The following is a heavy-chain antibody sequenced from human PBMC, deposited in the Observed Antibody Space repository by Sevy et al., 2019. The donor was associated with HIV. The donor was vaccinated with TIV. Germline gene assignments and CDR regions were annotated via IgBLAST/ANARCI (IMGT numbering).Heavy chain of an antibody. D-gene: IGHD5-12*01. CDR1: GFTFTTYA. Sequence: GGSLRLSCAASGFTFTTYAMTWVRQAPGKGLQWVSAISGSGGSTYYADSVEGRFTISRDNSKSTLYLQMNSLTPEDTAVYHCAKRYSGTMGPHYFYYGLDVWGQGTTVTVSS. CDR2: ISGSGGST. J-gene: IGHJ6*02. CDR3: AKRYSGTMGPHYFYYGLDV. V-gene: IGHV3-23*01.